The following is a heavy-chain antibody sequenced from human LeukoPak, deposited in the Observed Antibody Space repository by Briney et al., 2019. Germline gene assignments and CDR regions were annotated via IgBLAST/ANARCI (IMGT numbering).Heavy chain of an antibody. V-gene: IGHV3-30*18. CDR1: GFTFRSHA. Sequence: GTSLRLSCATSGFTFRSHAMHWVRQSPGKGLEWVAVISYDGSNKYYADSVKGRFTISRDNSKNTLYLQMNSLRAEDTAVYYCAKVFFDYWGQGTLVTVSS. CDR3: AKVFFDY. CDR2: ISYDGSNK. J-gene: IGHJ4*02.